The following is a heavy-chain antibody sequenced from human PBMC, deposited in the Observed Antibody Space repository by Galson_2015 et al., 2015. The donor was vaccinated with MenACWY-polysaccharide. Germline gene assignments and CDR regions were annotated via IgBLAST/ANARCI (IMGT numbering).Heavy chain of an antibody. CDR1: GYSISSGYY. D-gene: IGHD3-10*01. CDR3: ASEEIRGGSFGWFDP. J-gene: IGHJ5*02. CDR2: IFHSGTT. Sequence: SETLSLTCAVSGYSISSGYYWGWIRQPPGKGLEWIASIFHSGTTYYNPSLKSRVTISLDTSNNQFSLRLSSVTAADTAVYYCASEEIRGGSFGWFDPWGQGSLVTVSS. V-gene: IGHV4-38-2*01.